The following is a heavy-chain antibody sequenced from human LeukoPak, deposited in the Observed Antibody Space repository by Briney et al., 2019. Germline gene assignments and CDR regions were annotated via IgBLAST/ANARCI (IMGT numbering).Heavy chain of an antibody. CDR1: GFTFNIYG. J-gene: IGHJ5*02. CDR2: ISYDGSNK. V-gene: IGHV3-30*03. Sequence: GGSLRLSCVASGFTFNIYGMRWVRQAPGKGLEWVAVISYDGSNKYYADSVKGRFTISRDNSKNTLYLQMNSLRAEDTAVYYCARGGQWLVRGHNWFDPWGQGTLVTVSS. CDR3: ARGGQWLVRGHNWFDP. D-gene: IGHD6-19*01.